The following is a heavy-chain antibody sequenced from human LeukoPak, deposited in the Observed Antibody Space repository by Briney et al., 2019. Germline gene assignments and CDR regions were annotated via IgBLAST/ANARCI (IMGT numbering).Heavy chain of an antibody. V-gene: IGHV3-15*01. CDR2: IKSKTDGGTT. Sequence: PGGSLRLSCAAPGFSFSDAWMIWVRQVPGKGLEWVGRIKSKTDGGTTDYAAPVKGRFTISRDDSENTLHLQMSSLKSEDTAIYYCATGVSSGDDCWGQGTLVTVSS. D-gene: IGHD3-10*01. CDR3: ATGVSSGDDC. CDR1: GFSFSDAW. J-gene: IGHJ4*02.